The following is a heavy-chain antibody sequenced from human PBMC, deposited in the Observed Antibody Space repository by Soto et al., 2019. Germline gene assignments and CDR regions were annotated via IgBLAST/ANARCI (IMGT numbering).Heavy chain of an antibody. CDR1: GFSLISYA. J-gene: IGHJ6*02. D-gene: IGHD2-21*01. CDR2: MSDSGDP. V-gene: IGHV3-23*01. CDR3: ARKIPRLHMDV. Sequence: GSLRLSCAASGFSLISYAMTWVRQAPGKGLECVSGMSDSGDPYYADSVKGRFTISRDTSKNTLYMQMNSLRAEDTAVYYCARKIPRLHMDVWGQRTPVTVSS.